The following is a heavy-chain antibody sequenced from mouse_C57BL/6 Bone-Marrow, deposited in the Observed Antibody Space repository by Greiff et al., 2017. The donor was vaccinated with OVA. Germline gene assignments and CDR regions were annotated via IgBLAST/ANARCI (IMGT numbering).Heavy chain of an antibody. J-gene: IGHJ4*01. Sequence: QVQLQQPGAELVKPGASVKVSCKASGYTFTSYWTHWVKQRPGQGLEWIGRIHPSDSDTNYNQKFKGKATLTVDKSSSTAYMQLSSLTSEDSAVYYCAPLYYDYDVNYAMDYWGQGTSVTVSS. CDR1: GYTFTSYW. CDR3: APLYYDYDVNYAMDY. V-gene: IGHV1-74*01. D-gene: IGHD2-4*01. CDR2: IHPSDSDT.